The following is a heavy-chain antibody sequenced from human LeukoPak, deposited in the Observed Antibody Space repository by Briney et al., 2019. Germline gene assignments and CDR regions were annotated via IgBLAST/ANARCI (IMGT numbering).Heavy chain of an antibody. CDR2: IYYNDDK. D-gene: IGHD3-9*01. CDR1: DFSLSTPGMG. CDR3: AHLVVTIDWRSYFDY. J-gene: IGHJ4*02. Sequence: SGPTVVKPTQTLTLTCTFSDFSLSTPGMGVGWIRQPPGKALEWLAFIYYNDDKRYSPSLRSRLTITRDTSKNQVVLAMTNMDPVDTATYYCAHLVVTIDWRSYFDYWGQGALVTVSS. V-gene: IGHV2-5*01.